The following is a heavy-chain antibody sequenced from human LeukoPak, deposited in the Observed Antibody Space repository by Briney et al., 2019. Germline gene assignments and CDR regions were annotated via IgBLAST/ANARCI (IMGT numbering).Heavy chain of an antibody. D-gene: IGHD3-22*01. CDR2: IIPILGIA. V-gene: IGHV1-69*04. CDR1: GGTFSSYA. J-gene: IGHJ4*02. CDR3: ASSNDSSGRGVYYFDY. Sequence: ASVKVSCKASGGTFSSYAISWVRQAPGQGLEWMGRIIPILGIANYAQKFQGRVTITADKSTSTAYMELSSLRSEDTAVYYCASSNDSSGRGVYYFDYWGQGTLVTVSS.